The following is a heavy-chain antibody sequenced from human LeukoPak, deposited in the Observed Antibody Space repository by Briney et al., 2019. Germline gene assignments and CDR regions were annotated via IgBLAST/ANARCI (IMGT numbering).Heavy chain of an antibody. V-gene: IGHV4-39*01. CDR1: GGSISSSSYY. CDR2: IYYSGST. D-gene: IGHD6-13*01. J-gene: IGHJ3*02. Sequence: PSETLSLTCTVSGGSISSSSYYWGWIRQPPGKGLEWIGSIYYSGSTYYNPSLKSRVTISVDTSKNQFSLKLSSVTAADTAVYYCARAGSSWRRYDAFDIWGQGTMVTVSS. CDR3: ARAGSSWRRYDAFDI.